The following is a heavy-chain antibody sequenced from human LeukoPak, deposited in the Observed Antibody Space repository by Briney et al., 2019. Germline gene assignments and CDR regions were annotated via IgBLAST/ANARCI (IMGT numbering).Heavy chain of an antibody. CDR1: GYSFTSSW. J-gene: IGHJ4*02. Sequence: GGSLKISCMGSGYSFTSSWIGWVRQMPGKGLGWMGIIYPGDSATRYSPSFQGHVTISADKSISTAYLQCSSLKASDTAMYYCARPEYCSSTSCENSDYWGQGTLVTVSS. CDR3: ARPEYCSSTSCENSDY. D-gene: IGHD2-2*01. CDR2: IYPGDSAT. V-gene: IGHV5-51*01.